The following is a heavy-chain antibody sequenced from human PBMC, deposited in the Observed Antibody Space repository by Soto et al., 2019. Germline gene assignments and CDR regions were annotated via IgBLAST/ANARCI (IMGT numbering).Heavy chain of an antibody. CDR1: GGSISSGGYY. CDR3: ATEGPDGGTYPISGMDV. D-gene: IGHD1-26*01. V-gene: IGHV4-31*03. CDR2: IYYSGST. Sequence: QVQLQESGPGLVKPSQTLSLTCTVSGGSISSGGYYWTWIRQHPGKGLEWIGYIYYSGSTYYNPSLKSRVTISIDTSKNQFSLKLSSVTAADTAVYYCATEGPDGGTYPISGMDVWGQGTTVTVSS. J-gene: IGHJ6*02.